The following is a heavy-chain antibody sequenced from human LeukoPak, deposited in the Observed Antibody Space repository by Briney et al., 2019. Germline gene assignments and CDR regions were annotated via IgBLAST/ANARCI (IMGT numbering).Heavy chain of an antibody. V-gene: IGHV3-33*01. J-gene: IGHJ3*02. CDR1: GITFSSYG. CDR3: ARDRGSFVSAFDI. Sequence: PGRSLRLSCAASGITFSSYGMHWVRQAPGKGLEWVAVIWHEGSNKYYADPVKGRFTISRDNSKNTLYLQMNSLRAEDTAVYYCARDRGSFVSAFDIWGQGTMVTVSS. D-gene: IGHD1-26*01. CDR2: IWHEGSNK.